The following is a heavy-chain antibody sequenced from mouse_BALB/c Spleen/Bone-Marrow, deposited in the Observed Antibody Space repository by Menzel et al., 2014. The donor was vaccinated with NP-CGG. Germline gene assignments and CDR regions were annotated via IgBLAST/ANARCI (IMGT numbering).Heavy chain of an antibody. Sequence: EVQGVESGGGLVKPGGSLKLSCAASGFTFSSYAMSWARQSPEKRLEWVAEISSGGNYTYYPDTVTGRFTISRDNAKNILYLEMSSLRSDDTAMYYCVRAYGSSYAMDYWGQGTSVTVSS. CDR2: ISSGGNYT. D-gene: IGHD1-1*01. CDR3: VRAYGSSYAMDY. V-gene: IGHV5-9-4*01. CDR1: GFTFSSYA. J-gene: IGHJ4*01.